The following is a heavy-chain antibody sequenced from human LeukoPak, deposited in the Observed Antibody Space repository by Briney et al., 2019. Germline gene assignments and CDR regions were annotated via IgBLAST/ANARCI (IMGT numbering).Heavy chain of an antibody. D-gene: IGHD1-1*01. V-gene: IGHV1-2*02. CDR3: ATGWGWNDASSFDI. CDR2: INPNRGGT. Sequence: AAVKVSCKASGYTFTGYYMHWVRQAPGQGLEWMGWINPNRGGTNYAQKVQGRVNMTRDTYISTAYMELRRLSSDDAAVYYCATGWGWNDASSFDISGHGTMVTVSP. CDR1: GYTFTGYY. J-gene: IGHJ3*02.